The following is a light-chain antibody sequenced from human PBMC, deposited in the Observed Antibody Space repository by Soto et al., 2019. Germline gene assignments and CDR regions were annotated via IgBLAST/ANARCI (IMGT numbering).Light chain of an antibody. CDR2: EVN. Sequence: QSVLTQPASVSGSPGQSVTISCTGTSSEVGGYDYVSWYQQHPGTAPKLMLYEVNNRPSGVSNRFSGSKSGNTASLIISGLQTEDEADYYCSAYTTTSTLIFGTGTKVTVL. J-gene: IGLJ1*01. CDR3: SAYTTTSTLI. CDR1: SSEVGGYDY. V-gene: IGLV2-14*01.